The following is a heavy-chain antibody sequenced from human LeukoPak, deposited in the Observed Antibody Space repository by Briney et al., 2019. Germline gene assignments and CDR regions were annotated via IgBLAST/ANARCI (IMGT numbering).Heavy chain of an antibody. V-gene: IGHV3-7*01. CDR3: AKDYNLVATSPFDY. D-gene: IGHD5-12*01. CDR2: IKEGGSEK. Sequence: AGGSLRLSCAASGFTFTNYWMSWVRQAPGKGLEWVASIKEGGSEKYYVDSVKGRFTISRDNAKNSVYLQMNSLRTEDTAVYYCAKDYNLVATSPFDYWGQGMLVTVSS. J-gene: IGHJ4*02. CDR1: GFTFTNYW.